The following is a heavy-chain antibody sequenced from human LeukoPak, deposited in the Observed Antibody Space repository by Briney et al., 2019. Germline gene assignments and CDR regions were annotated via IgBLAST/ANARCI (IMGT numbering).Heavy chain of an antibody. CDR2: IQNDGNSK. CDR1: GLTFSMPP. CDR3: ARAKRNGFDI. V-gene: IGHV3-30*02. Sequence: GGSLRLSCAASGLTFSMPPMDWVRQAPGKGLEWVAFIQNDGNSKNYADSVRGRFTISRDNAKNSLYLQMNSLRAEDTAVYYCARAKRNGFDIWGQGTMVTVSS. J-gene: IGHJ3*02.